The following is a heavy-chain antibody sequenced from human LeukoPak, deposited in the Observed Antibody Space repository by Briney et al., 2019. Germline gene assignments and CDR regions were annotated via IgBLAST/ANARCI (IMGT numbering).Heavy chain of an antibody. J-gene: IGHJ6*02. D-gene: IGHD6-19*01. CDR2: ISWNSGSI. CDR1: GFTFDDYA. V-gene: IGHV3-9*01. CDR3: AKDHSSGWYEWWSGMDV. Sequence: PGRSLRLSCAASGFTFDDYAMHWVRQAPGKGLEWVSGISWNSGSIGYADSVKGRFTISRDNAKNSLYLQMNSLRAEDTALYYCAKDHSSGWYEWWSGMDVWGQGTTVTVSS.